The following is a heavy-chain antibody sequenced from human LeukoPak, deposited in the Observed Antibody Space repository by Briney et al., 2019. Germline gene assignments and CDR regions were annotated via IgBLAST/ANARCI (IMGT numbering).Heavy chain of an antibody. CDR2: IYPGDSDT. J-gene: IGHJ3*02. Sequence: GESLKISCKGSGYSFTSYWIGWVRQMPGKGLEWMGIIYPGDSDTRYSPSFQGQVTISADKSISTAYLQWSSLKASDTAMYYCARRGYCGGDCSDDAFDIWGQGTMVTVSS. V-gene: IGHV5-51*01. CDR3: ARRGYCGGDCSDDAFDI. D-gene: IGHD2-21*02. CDR1: GYSFTSYW.